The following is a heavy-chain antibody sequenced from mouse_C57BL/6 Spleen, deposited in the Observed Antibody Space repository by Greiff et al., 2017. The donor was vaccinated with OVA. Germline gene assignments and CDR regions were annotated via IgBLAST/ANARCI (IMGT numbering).Heavy chain of an antibody. J-gene: IGHJ4*01. CDR1: GYTFTDYY. Sequence: EVQLQQSGPELVKPGASVKISCKASGYTFTDYYMNWVKQSHGKSLEWIGDINPNNGGTSYNQKFKGKATLTVDKSSSTAYMELRSLTSEDSAVYYCARGGTTEYYAMDYWGQGTSVTVSS. CDR2: INPNNGGT. V-gene: IGHV1-26*01. D-gene: IGHD1-1*01. CDR3: ARGGTTEYYAMDY.